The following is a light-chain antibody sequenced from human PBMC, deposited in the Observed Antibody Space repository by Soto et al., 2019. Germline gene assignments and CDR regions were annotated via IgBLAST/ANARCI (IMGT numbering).Light chain of an antibody. Sequence: QSVLTKPASVSGSPGQSITISCTGTSSDVGGYNYVSWYQQHPGKAPKLTIYDVSNRPSGVSNRFSGSKSGNTASLTISGLQSEDEADYYCSSYTSSSTMVFGTGTKLTV. J-gene: IGLJ1*01. CDR2: DVS. CDR1: SSDVGGYNY. V-gene: IGLV2-14*01. CDR3: SSYTSSSTMV.